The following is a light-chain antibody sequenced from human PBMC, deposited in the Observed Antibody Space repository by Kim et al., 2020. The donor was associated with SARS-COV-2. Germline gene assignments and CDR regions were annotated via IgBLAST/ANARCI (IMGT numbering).Light chain of an antibody. Sequence: DIQLTQSPSSVSASVGDSVTITCQASQDIRKFLNWYQHKPGKAPELLISDASTLRTGVPSRFSGSASGTHFTFTLSNLQPEDIATYYCHPFNNLQAITYGQGTRLEIK. CDR1: QDIRKF. CDR2: DAS. V-gene: IGKV1-33*01. J-gene: IGKJ5*01. CDR3: HPFNNLQAIT.